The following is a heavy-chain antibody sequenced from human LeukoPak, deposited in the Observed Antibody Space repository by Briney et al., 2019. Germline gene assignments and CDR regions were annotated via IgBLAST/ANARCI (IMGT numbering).Heavy chain of an antibody. CDR3: ARDNWSDY. V-gene: IGHV3-48*02. CDR1: GFTFSKYS. Sequence: GGSLRLSCAASGFTFSKYSMIWVRQAPGKGLEWVSYISPSSDTIYYADSAKGRFTISRDNAKNSLYLQVNSLRDEDTAVYYCARDNWSDYWGQGALVTVSS. J-gene: IGHJ4*02. CDR2: ISPSSDTI.